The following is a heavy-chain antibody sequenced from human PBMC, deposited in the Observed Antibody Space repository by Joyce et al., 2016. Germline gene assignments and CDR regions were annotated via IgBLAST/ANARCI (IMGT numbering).Heavy chain of an antibody. V-gene: IGHV4-4*02. CDR2: IYLGGST. CDR1: GGSISSAHW. Sequence: QVQLQESGPGLVKPSGTLSLTCAVSGGSISSAHWWSWVRQPPGKGLAWIGEIYLGGSTTYNPSLRSRVTISVDKSKSQLSLKMNSVTAADTAVYYCARNGAYSQDSWGQGTLVTVSS. CDR3: ARNGAYSQDS. J-gene: IGHJ5*01. D-gene: IGHD5-12*01.